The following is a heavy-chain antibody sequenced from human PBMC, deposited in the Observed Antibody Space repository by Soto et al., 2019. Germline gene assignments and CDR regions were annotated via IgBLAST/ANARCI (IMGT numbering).Heavy chain of an antibody. J-gene: IGHJ4*02. CDR3: ARLLGYSHGHQELFDY. CDR2: IYPGDFDT. CDR1: GYTFNTYW. V-gene: IGHV5-51*01. Sequence: GESLKISCMGSGYTFNTYWIGWVRQMPGKGLEWMGIIYPGDFDTRYSPSFQGHVTMSVDKSINTAYLQWSSLETSDTAMYFCARLLGYSHGHQELFDYWRPGTPVTVSS. D-gene: IGHD5-18*01.